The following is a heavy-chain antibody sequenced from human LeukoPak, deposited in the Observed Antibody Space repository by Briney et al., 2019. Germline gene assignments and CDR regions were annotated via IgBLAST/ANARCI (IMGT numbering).Heavy chain of an antibody. CDR1: GFTFSSCW. CDR2: INSDGSTT. Sequence: GGSLRLSCAASGFTFSSCWMHWVRQAPGKGLVWVSHINSDGSTTRYADSVKGRFTISRDNAKNTLYLQMYSLRAEDTAVYYCARAQGYYDSSGYQRRTYFDYWGQGTLVTVSS. CDR3: ARAQGYYDSSGYQRRTYFDY. J-gene: IGHJ4*02. D-gene: IGHD3-22*01. V-gene: IGHV3-74*01.